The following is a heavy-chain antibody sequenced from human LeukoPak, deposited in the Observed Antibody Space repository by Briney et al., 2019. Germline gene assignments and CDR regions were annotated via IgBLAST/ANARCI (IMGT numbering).Heavy chain of an antibody. CDR3: ASCPGPCYYYHGMDV. V-gene: IGHV1-69*13. CDR2: IIPIFGTA. Sequence: ASVKVSCKASGYTFTSYGISWVRQAPGQGLEWMGGIIPIFGTANYAQKFQGRVTITADESTSTAYMELSSLRSEDTAVYYCASCPGPCYYYHGMDVWGQGTTVTVSS. CDR1: GYTFTSYG. J-gene: IGHJ6*02.